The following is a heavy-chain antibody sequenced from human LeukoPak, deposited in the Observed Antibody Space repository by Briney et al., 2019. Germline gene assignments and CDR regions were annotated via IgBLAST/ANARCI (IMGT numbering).Heavy chain of an antibody. V-gene: IGHV5-10-1*01. Sequence: GESLETSFKGSGYSFSNYFIAWGRQMPGKGLEWMGRIDPSDSYTNYSPSFQGHVTISSDKSISTAYLQWSSLKASDTAMYYCARTYGSGIGNAFDIWGQGTMVTVSS. CDR1: GYSFSNYF. J-gene: IGHJ3*02. CDR3: ARTYGSGIGNAFDI. CDR2: IDPSDSYT. D-gene: IGHD3-10*01.